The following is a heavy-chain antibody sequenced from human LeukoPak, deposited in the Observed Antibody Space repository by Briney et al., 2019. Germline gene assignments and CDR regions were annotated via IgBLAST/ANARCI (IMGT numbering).Heavy chain of an antibody. V-gene: IGHV4-34*01. D-gene: IGHD2-2*02. CDR1: GGTFSGYY. CDR2: INPGGST. Sequence: SETLSLTCAVYGGTFSGYYWSWIRQPPGKGLEWIGEINPGGSTNYNPYLKSRLNISVDKSKNQYSLKLCSVTAADTAVYYCARGHCSSTSCYTDNNWFDPWGQGTLVTVSS. J-gene: IGHJ5*02. CDR3: ARGHCSSTSCYTDNNWFDP.